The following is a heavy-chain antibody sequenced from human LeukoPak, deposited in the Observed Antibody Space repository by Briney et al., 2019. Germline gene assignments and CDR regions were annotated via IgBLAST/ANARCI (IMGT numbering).Heavy chain of an antibody. CDR2: IYNSGST. J-gene: IGHJ5*02. CDR3: ARDKGVLAAAGNFFSWFDP. V-gene: IGHV4-4*07. CDR1: GGPISSYY. D-gene: IGHD6-13*01. Sequence: SETLSLTRTVSGGPISSYYWSWIRQPAGKGLEWIGRIYNSGSTNYNPSLKSRVTMSVDTSKNQFSLKLSSVTAAGAAVYYCARDKGVLAAAGNFFSWFDPWGQGTLVTVSS.